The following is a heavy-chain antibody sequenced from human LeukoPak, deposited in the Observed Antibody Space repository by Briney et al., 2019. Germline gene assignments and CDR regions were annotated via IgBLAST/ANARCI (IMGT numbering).Heavy chain of an antibody. CDR3: ARVVYSSGWYPPGY. D-gene: IGHD6-19*01. J-gene: IGHJ4*02. CDR2: IYYSGST. CDR1: GGSISSYY. Sequence: SETLSLTCTVSGGSISSYYWSWIRQPPGKGLEWIGYIYYSGSTNYNPSLKSRVTISVDTSKNQFSLKLSSVTAADTAVYYCARVVYSSGWYPPGYWGQGTLVTVSS. V-gene: IGHV4-59*01.